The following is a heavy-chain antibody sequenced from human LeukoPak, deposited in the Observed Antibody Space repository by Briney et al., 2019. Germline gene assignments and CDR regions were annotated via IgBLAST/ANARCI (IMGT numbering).Heavy chain of an antibody. CDR3: ARLYDFWSGYYPHFDY. Sequence: ASVKVSCKASGYTFTTHGISWVRQAPGQGPEWMGWISGNNGNTHYAQKFQGRVTMTTETSTSTAYMELKSLRSDDTAVYYCARLYDFWSGYYPHFDYWGQRTLVTVSS. D-gene: IGHD3-3*01. CDR1: GYTFTTHG. CDR2: ISGNNGNT. V-gene: IGHV1-18*01. J-gene: IGHJ4*02.